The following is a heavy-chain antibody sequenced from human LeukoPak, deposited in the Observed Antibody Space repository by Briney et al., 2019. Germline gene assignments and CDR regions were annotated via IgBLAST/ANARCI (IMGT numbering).Heavy chain of an antibody. CDR3: AREKGLTTVAYFDY. V-gene: IGHV1-46*01. J-gene: IGHJ4*02. CDR1: GYTFTSYY. Sequence: ASVKVSYKASGYTFTSYYMHWVRQAPGQGLEWMGIINPSGGSTNYAQKFQGRVTMTRDISKSTVYMELSSLRSEDTAVYYCAREKGLTTVAYFDYWGQGTLVTVSS. D-gene: IGHD4-23*01. CDR2: INPSGGST.